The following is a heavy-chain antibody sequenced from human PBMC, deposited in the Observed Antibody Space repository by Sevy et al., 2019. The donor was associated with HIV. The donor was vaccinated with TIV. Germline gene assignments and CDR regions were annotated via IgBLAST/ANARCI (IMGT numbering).Heavy chain of an antibody. J-gene: IGHJ4*02. CDR3: ARDWLGYCSSTSCRTYYFDY. CDR2: IIPILGIA. Sequence: ASVKVSCKASGGTFSSYAISWVRQAPGQGLEWMGGIIPILGIANYAQKFQGRVTITADKSTSTAYMELSSLRSEDTAVYYCARDWLGYCSSTSCRTYYFDYWGQGTLVTVSS. D-gene: IGHD2-2*01. V-gene: IGHV1-69*10. CDR1: GGTFSSYA.